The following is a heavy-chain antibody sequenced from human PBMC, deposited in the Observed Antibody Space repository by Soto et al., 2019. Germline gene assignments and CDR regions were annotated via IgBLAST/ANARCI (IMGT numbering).Heavy chain of an antibody. V-gene: IGHV2-5*02. CDR3: ADSHFSWYPALYYCCMAV. CDR2: IYWDDDK. D-gene: IGHD6-13*01. CDR1: GVSLSTSGVG. J-gene: IGHJ6*02. Sequence: QSTLKESGPTLVKPTQTLTLTCTIYGVSLSTSGVGVGWIRHPPGKALEWLALIYWDDDKRYSPSLTSRRTITNDSCKHPVVLSLTNMAPVNTATYYCADSHFSWYPALYYCCMAVWGQGNTVTVSS.